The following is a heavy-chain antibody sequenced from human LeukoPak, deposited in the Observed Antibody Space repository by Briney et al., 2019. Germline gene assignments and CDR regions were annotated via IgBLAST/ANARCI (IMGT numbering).Heavy chain of an antibody. Sequence: VASVKVSCKASGYTFTGYYMHWVRQAPGQGLEWMGRINPNSGGTNYEQKFQGRVTMTRDTSISTAYMELSRLRSDDTAVYYCARVGPAGILRFLEWFDYWGQGTLVTVSS. CDR3: ARVGPAGILRFLEWFDY. D-gene: IGHD3-3*01. J-gene: IGHJ4*02. CDR2: INPNSGGT. V-gene: IGHV1-2*06. CDR1: GYTFTGYY.